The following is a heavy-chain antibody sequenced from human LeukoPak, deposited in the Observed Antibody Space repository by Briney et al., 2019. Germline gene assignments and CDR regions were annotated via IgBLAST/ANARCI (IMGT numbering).Heavy chain of an antibody. Sequence: KRWGSLRLSCAASGLTLSDYYMSWIRQAPGKGLEWVSYSSSSGSTIYYADSVKGRFAISRDNAKNSLYLQMNSLRAEDTAVYYCARRRDFIDYWGQGTLVTVSS. CDR1: GLTLSDYY. V-gene: IGHV3-11*01. CDR2: SSSSGSTI. D-gene: IGHD3/OR15-3a*01. CDR3: ARRRDFIDY. J-gene: IGHJ4*02.